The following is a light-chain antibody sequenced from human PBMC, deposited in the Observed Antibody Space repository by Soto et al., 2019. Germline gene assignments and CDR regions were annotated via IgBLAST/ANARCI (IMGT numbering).Light chain of an antibody. J-gene: IGKJ1*01. V-gene: IGKV1-5*03. CDR2: KAS. CDR3: QQYNSYRWT. CDR1: QTISSW. Sequence: DIQMTQSPSTLSGSVGDRVTITCRASQTISSWLAWYQQKPGKAPKLLIHKASTLKSGVPSRFSGSGSGTEFTLTISSLQPDDFATYYCQQYNSYRWTFGQGTKVDIK.